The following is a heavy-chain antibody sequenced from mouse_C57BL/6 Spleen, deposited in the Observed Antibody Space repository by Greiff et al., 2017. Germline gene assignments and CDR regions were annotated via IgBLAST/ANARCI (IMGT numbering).Heavy chain of an antibody. J-gene: IGHJ1*03. CDR2: ISGGGGNT. CDR1: GFTFSSYT. Sequence: EVQLVESGGGLVKPGGSLKLSCAASGFTFSSYTMTWVRQTPEKRLEWVATISGGGGNTYYPDSVKGRFTISRDNAKNTLYLQMSSLRSEDTALYYCARAYYYGSSLWYFDVWGTGTTVTVSS. D-gene: IGHD1-1*01. CDR3: ARAYYYGSSLWYFDV. V-gene: IGHV5-9*01.